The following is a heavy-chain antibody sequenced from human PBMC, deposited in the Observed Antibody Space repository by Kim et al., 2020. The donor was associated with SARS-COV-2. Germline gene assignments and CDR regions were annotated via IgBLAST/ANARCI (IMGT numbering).Heavy chain of an antibody. D-gene: IGHD5-18*01. CDR3: ARALGYRDGHVGADY. J-gene: IGHJ4*02. V-gene: IGHV4-34*01. Sequence: SETLSLTCAVYGGSFSGYYWSWIRQPPGKGLEWIGEINHSGSTNYNPSLKSRVTISVDTSRSQFSLKLSSVTAADTSIYYCARALGYRDGHVGADYWGQG. CDR2: INHSGST. CDR1: GGSFSGYY.